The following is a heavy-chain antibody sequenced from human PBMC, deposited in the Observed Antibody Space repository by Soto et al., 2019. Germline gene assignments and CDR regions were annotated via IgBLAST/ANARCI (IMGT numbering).Heavy chain of an antibody. CDR3: AKGPAIVLVPAAMNYYSGMDV. V-gene: IGHV3-30*18. Sequence: QVQLVESGGGVVQPGRSLRLSGAASGFTFSSYGMHWVRQAPGKGLEWVAVISYDGSNKYYADSVKGRFTISREHSNNTLYLQMNSLRAEDTAVYYCAKGPAIVLVPAAMNYYSGMDVWGQGTTVTVSS. D-gene: IGHD2-2*01. J-gene: IGHJ6*02. CDR1: GFTFSSYG. CDR2: ISYDGSNK.